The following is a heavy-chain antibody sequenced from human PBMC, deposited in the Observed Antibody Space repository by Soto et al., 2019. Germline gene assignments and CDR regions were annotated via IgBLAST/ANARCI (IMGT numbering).Heavy chain of an antibody. V-gene: IGHV1-46*01. D-gene: IGHD1-20*01. Sequence: ASVKVSCETSGYTFMNHYMHWMRQAPGQGLEWMGIINPTGDRINYAEKFEGRVTFHVDTSKNQFSLTLYSVAAADTAVYYCARITGRHLDYWGQGILVTVSS. CDR1: GYTFMNHY. CDR2: INPTGDRI. J-gene: IGHJ4*02. CDR3: ARITGRHLDY.